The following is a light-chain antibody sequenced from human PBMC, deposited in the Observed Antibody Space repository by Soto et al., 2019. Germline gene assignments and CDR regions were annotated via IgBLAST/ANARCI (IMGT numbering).Light chain of an antibody. J-gene: IGKJ4*01. CDR2: WAS. Sequence: EIVMTQSPATLSVSPGERVTLSCRASQGVGSTLAWYQQKPGQPPKLLIYWASTRESGVPDRFSGSGSGTDFTLTITSLQAEDVAVYYCQQYYDAPALTFGGGTKVDIK. CDR3: QQYYDAPALT. CDR1: QGVGST. V-gene: IGKV3-15*01.